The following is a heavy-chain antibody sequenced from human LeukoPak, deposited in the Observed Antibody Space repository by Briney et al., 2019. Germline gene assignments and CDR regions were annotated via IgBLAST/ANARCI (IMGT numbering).Heavy chain of an antibody. CDR3: ARESRFYMDV. V-gene: IGHV3-48*03. CDR1: GFTFSSYE. J-gene: IGHJ6*03. CDR2: ISSSGSTI. Sequence: GGSLRLSXAASGFTFSSYEMNWVRQAPGKGLEWVSYISSSGSTIYYADSVKGRFTISRDNAKNSLYLQMNSLRAEDTAVYYCARESRFYMDVWGKGTTVTVSS.